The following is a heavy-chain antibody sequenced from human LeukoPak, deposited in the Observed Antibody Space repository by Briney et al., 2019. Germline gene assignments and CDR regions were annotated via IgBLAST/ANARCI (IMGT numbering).Heavy chain of an antibody. CDR3: ARGHWNYYYGIDY. CDR2: IKQDGSEK. V-gene: IGHV3-7*01. CDR1: GFTFSSYW. Sequence: GGSLRLSCAASGFTFSSYWMSWVRQAPGKGLEWVANIKQDGSEKYYVDSVKGRFTISRDNAKNSLYLQMNSLRAEDTAVYYCARGHWNYYYGIDYWGQGTLVTVSS. D-gene: IGHD1-7*01. J-gene: IGHJ4*02.